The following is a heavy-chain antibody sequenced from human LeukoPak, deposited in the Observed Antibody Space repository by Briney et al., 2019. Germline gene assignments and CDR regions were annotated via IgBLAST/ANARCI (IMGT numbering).Heavy chain of an antibody. J-gene: IGHJ4*02. CDR1: GITLSNYA. CDR3: AKRGIVIRGVLIIGFHKEAYYFDY. CDR2: ISESGGST. Sequence: GGSLGLSCVVSGITLSNYAMSWVRQAPGKGLEWVSGISESGGSTKYADSVKGRFTISRDNSLNTVYLQMNSLRAEDTAVYFCAKRGIVIRGVLIIGFHKEAYYFDYWGQGILVTVSS. D-gene: IGHD3-10*01. V-gene: IGHV3-23*01.